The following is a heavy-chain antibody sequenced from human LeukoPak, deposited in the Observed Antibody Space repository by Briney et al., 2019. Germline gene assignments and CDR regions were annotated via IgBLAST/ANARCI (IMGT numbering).Heavy chain of an antibody. V-gene: IGHV4-59*01. Sequence: PSETLSLTCTVSGGSISSYYWSWIRQPPGKGLEWIGYIYYSGSTNYNPSLKSRVTISVDTSKNQFSLKLSSVTAADTAVYYCARYNWNYGRSALDIWGQGTMVTVSS. CDR2: IYYSGST. J-gene: IGHJ3*02. CDR1: GGSISSYY. CDR3: ARYNWNYGRSALDI. D-gene: IGHD1-7*01.